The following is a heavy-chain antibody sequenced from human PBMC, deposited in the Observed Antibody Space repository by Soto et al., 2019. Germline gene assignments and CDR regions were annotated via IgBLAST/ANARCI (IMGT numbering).Heavy chain of an antibody. Sequence: PGGSLRLSCAASGFTFDDYAMHWVRQAPGKGLEWVSGISWNSGSIGYADSVKGRFTISRDNAKNSLYLQMNSLRAEDTALYYCAKGVSYDSSGYFDYWGQGTLVTVSS. CDR3: AKGVSYDSSGYFDY. CDR2: ISWNSGSI. CDR1: GFTFDDYA. D-gene: IGHD3-22*01. V-gene: IGHV3-9*01. J-gene: IGHJ4*02.